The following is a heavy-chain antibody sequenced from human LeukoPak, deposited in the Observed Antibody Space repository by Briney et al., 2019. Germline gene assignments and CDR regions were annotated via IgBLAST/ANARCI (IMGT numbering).Heavy chain of an antibody. V-gene: IGHV3-23*01. Sequence: GGSLRLSCAASGFTFSSYAMSRVRQAPGKGLEWVSLIRGSGGSTYYADSVKGRFTISRDNSKITLYLQMNSLRAEDTAVYYCAKANFYGSGSIGFDYWGQGTLVTVSS. CDR2: IRGSGGST. J-gene: IGHJ4*02. CDR3: AKANFYGSGSIGFDY. D-gene: IGHD3-10*01. CDR1: GFTFSSYA.